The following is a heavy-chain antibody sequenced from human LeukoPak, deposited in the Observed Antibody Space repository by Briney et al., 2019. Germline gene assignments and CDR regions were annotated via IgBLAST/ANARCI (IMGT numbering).Heavy chain of an antibody. D-gene: IGHD4-17*01. CDR3: ARLFPTTVTTNRNRWFDP. CDR1: GDSLTYYH. J-gene: IGHJ5*02. V-gene: IGHV4-59*01. CDR2: IYSTGST. Sequence: SETLSLTCTVSGDSLTYYHWSWIRQSPGKGLEWIGYIYSTGSTNHNPSLESRVTISIDTSKNQFSLKLSSVTAADTAVYFCARLFPTTVTTNRNRWFDPWGQGTLVTVSS.